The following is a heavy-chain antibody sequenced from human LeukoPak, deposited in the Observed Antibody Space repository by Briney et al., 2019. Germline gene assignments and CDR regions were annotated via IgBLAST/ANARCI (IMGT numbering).Heavy chain of an antibody. CDR2: MNPNSGNT. J-gene: IGHJ4*02. V-gene: IGHV1-8*01. D-gene: IGHD3-9*01. CDR3: ARVNVTLTGYYKDY. Sequence: ASVKVSCKASGYTFTSYDINWVRQATGQGLEWMGWMNPNSGNTGYAQKFQGRVTMTRNTSISTAYMELSSLRSEDTAVYYCARVNVTLTGYYKDYWGQGTLVTVSS. CDR1: GYTFTSYD.